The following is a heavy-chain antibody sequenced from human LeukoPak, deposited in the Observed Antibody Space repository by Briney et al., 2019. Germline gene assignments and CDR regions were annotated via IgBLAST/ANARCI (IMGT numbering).Heavy chain of an antibody. CDR2: IYYSGST. Sequence: PSQTLSLTCTVSGGSISSGDYYWSWIRQPPGKGLEWIGYIYYSGSTYYNPSLKSRVTISVDTSKNQFSLKLSSVTAADTAVYYCARGPVDTAIGNYYYYGMDVWGQGTTVTVSS. V-gene: IGHV4-30-4*01. CDR1: GGSISSGDYY. D-gene: IGHD5-18*01. J-gene: IGHJ6*02. CDR3: ARGPVDTAIGNYYYYGMDV.